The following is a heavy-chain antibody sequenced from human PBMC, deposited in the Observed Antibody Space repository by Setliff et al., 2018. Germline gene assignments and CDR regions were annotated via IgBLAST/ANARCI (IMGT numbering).Heavy chain of an antibody. J-gene: IGHJ4*02. CDR1: GGSFSGYY. V-gene: IGHV4-34*12. CDR3: ARSAEKYSSGWYQGFDY. Sequence: SETLSLTCAAYGGSFSGYYWSWIRQPPGKRLEWIGEIIHTGSINYNPSLKSRVTISMDTSKNQFSLKLSSVTAADTAVYYCARSAEKYSSGWYQGFDYWGQGTLVTVSS. CDR2: IIHTGSI. D-gene: IGHD6-19*01.